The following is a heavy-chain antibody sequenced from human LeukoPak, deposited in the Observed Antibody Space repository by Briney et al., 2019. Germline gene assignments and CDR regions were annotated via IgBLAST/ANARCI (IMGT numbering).Heavy chain of an antibody. CDR1: GFTFVTYA. J-gene: IGHJ4*02. Sequence: PGWSLRLSCAASGFTFVTYAMSWVRQAPGKGLDGVSTISGRGGTTYYTTSVRGGFSISRDNSKNTLYLQMNSLRAEDTAVYYCAKSRWSDTSGYYYFDCWGQGTLVTVSS. CDR3: AKSRWSDTSGYYYFDC. V-gene: IGHV3-23*01. D-gene: IGHD3-22*01. CDR2: ISGRGGTT.